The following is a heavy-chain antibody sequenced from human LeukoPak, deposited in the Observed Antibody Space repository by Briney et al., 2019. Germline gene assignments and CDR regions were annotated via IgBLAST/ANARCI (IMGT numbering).Heavy chain of an antibody. J-gene: IGHJ6*02. CDR2: IKQDGSEK. CDR1: GFTFSSYW. D-gene: IGHD3-9*01. V-gene: IGHV3-7*03. Sequence: GGSLRLSCAASGFTFSSYWMSWVRQAPGKGLEWVANIKQDGSEKYYVDSVKGRFTISRANAKNSLYLQMNSLRAEDTAVYYCARANSVPTYYDILTGYYMGGGYYYYYYGMDVWGQGTTVTVPS. CDR3: ARANSVPTYYDILTGYYMGGGYYYYYYGMDV.